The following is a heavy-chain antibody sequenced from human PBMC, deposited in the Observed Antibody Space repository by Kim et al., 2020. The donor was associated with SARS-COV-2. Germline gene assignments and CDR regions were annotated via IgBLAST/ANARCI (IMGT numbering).Heavy chain of an antibody. D-gene: IGHD3-9*01. CDR3: ARGFRYYDILTGYSNRGYYFDY. CDR1: GGSFSGYY. CDR2: INHSGST. J-gene: IGHJ4*02. V-gene: IGHV4-34*01. Sequence: SETLSLTCAVYGGSFSGYYWSWIRQPPGKGLEWIGEINHSGSTNYNPSLKSRVTISVDTSKNQFSLKLSSVTAADTAVYYCARGFRYYDILTGYSNRGYYFDYWGQGTLVTVSS.